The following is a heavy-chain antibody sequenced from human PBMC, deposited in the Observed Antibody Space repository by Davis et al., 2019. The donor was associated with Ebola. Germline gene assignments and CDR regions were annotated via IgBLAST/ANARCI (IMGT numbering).Heavy chain of an antibody. J-gene: IGHJ4*02. V-gene: IGHV6-1*01. D-gene: IGHD5-12*01. Sequence: HSQTLSLTCAISGDSVSSGGWNWIRQSPSRGLEWLGRTYYKSKWYNDYAVSVKSRITVNPDTSKNQFSLQLDSVTPEDTAVYYCARGWLRSGLDYWGQGILVTVSS. CDR2: TYYKSKWYN. CDR3: ARGWLRSGLDY. CDR1: GDSVSSGG.